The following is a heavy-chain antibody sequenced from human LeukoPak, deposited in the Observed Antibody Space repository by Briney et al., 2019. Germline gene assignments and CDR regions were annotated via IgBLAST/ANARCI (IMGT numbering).Heavy chain of an antibody. CDR3: ARELDEGFDY. J-gene: IGHJ4*02. CDR2: IGGSSRSM. Sequence: GGSLRLSCAASGFTFSSYRMNWVRQAPGKGLEWVSSIGGSSRSMYYADAVKGRFTISRDNAKNSLFLQMNSLRAEDTAVYYCARELDEGFDYWGQGPLVTVSS. CDR1: GFTFSSYR. V-gene: IGHV3-21*01. D-gene: IGHD3-9*01.